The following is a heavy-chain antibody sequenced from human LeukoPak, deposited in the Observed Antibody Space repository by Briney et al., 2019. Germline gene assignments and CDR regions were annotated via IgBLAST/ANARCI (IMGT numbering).Heavy chain of an antibody. V-gene: IGHV3-23*01. D-gene: IGHD4-23*01. CDR3: AKDPADDGGPINCDYYGRNV. Sequence: GGALRLSCAASRLTLRRYAMRGVRQAPGRGLEGVSAISGSGGSPYYADSVKGRFTISRNNSKNTLYLQMNSLRAEDTAVYYCAKDPADDGGPINCDYYGRNVWGQGTTVTVSS. CDR2: ISGSGGSP. J-gene: IGHJ6*02. CDR1: RLTLRRYA.